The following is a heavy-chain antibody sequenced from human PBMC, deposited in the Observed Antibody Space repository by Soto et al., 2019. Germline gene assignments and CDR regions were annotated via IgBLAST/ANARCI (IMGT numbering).Heavy chain of an antibody. CDR3: ARDGYGDQSYDAFDI. J-gene: IGHJ3*02. D-gene: IGHD4-17*01. Sequence: GGSLRLSCAASGFTFSSYWMSWVRQAPGKGLEWVANIKQDGSEKYYVDSVKGRFTISRDNAKNSLYLQMNSLRAEDTAVYYCARDGYGDQSYDAFDIWGQGTMVTVSS. V-gene: IGHV3-7*01. CDR2: IKQDGSEK. CDR1: GFTFSSYW.